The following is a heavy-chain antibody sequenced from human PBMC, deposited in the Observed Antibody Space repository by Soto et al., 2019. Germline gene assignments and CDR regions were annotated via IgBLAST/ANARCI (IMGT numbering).Heavy chain of an antibody. CDR3: TRLAYSTTWYGFDF. CDR2: IKNKASNYAT. CDR1: GFSFSGSA. V-gene: IGHV3-73*01. Sequence: PGGSLRLSCAASGFSFSGSAMHWVRQASGKGLEWVGRIKNKASNYATAYAASVKGRFTISRDDSENTAYLQMNSLKTEDTAVYFCTRLAYSTTWYGFDFWGHGTLVTVSS. D-gene: IGHD6-13*01. J-gene: IGHJ4*01.